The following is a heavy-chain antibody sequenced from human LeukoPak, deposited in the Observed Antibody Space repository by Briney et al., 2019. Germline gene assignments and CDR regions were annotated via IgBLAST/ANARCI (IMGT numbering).Heavy chain of an antibody. D-gene: IGHD6-13*01. CDR3: AKESPYSRGGRGFDY. CDR1: GFTFDDYA. Sequence: GGSLRLSCAASGFTFDDYAMHWVRQAPGKGLEWVSGISWNSGSIGYADSVKGRFTISRDNAKNSLYLQMNSLRAEDMALYYCAKESPYSRGGRGFDYWGQGTLVTVSS. J-gene: IGHJ4*02. V-gene: IGHV3-9*03. CDR2: ISWNSGSI.